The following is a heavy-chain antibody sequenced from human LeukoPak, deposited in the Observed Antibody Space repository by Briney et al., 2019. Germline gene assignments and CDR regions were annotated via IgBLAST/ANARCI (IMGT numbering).Heavy chain of an antibody. CDR1: GFTFSNYA. J-gene: IGHJ4*02. D-gene: IGHD6-13*01. CDR3: AKTSSSSWKYFDY. CDR2: ISGSVGST. Sequence: GGSLRLSCAASGFTFSNYAMSWVRQAPGRGLEWVSTISGSVGSTYYGDSVKGRFTISRDNSQNTQYLQMNSLRAEDTAVYYCAKTSSSSWKYFDYWGQGTLVTVSS. V-gene: IGHV3-23*01.